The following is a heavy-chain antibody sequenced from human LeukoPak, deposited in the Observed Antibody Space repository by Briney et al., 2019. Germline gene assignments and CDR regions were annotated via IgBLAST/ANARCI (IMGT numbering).Heavy chain of an antibody. J-gene: IGHJ4*02. Sequence: GGSLRLSCAASGFTFSSYGVHWVRQAPGKGLEWVAVISYDGSKKYYADSVKGRFTISRDNSKTTLYLHMTSLRAEDTAVSYCAKDGGLRYSKYYFDYWGQGTLVTVSS. D-gene: IGHD3-9*01. CDR1: GFTFSSYG. CDR2: ISYDGSKK. CDR3: AKDGGLRYSKYYFDY. V-gene: IGHV3-30*18.